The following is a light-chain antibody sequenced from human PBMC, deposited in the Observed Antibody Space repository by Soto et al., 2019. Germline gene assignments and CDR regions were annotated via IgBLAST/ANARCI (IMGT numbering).Light chain of an antibody. V-gene: IGLV2-11*01. Sequence: QSALTQPRSVSGSPGQSVTISCTGTSRDVGDYNFVSWYQQHPVKAPKLMIYDVTKRPSGVPDRFSGSKSGNTASLTISGLQAEDEADYYCCSYAGTYTYVFGTGTKLTVL. CDR1: SRDVGDYNF. J-gene: IGLJ1*01. CDR3: CSYAGTYTYV. CDR2: DVT.